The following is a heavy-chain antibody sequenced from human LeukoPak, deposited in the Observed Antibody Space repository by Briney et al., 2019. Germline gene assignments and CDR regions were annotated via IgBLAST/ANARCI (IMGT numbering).Heavy chain of an antibody. CDR3: ARRESGYYLGLDDY. J-gene: IGHJ4*02. Sequence: GASVKVSCKASGYTFTGHYMHWVRQAPGQGLEWMGWINPNSGDTNYAQKFQGRVTMTRDTSISTAYMELSRLRSDDTAVYYCARRESGYYLGLDDYWGQGTLVTVSS. CDR1: GYTFTGHY. D-gene: IGHD3-22*01. V-gene: IGHV1-2*02. CDR2: INPNSGDT.